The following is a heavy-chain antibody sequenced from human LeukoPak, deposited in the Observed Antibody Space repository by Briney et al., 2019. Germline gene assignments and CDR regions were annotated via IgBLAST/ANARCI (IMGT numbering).Heavy chain of an antibody. V-gene: IGHV4-59*01. CDR1: GGSISSYY. CDR2: IYYSGST. CDR3: ARGYGSGSYWVY. Sequence: SETLSLTCTVSGGSISSYYWSWIRQPPGKGLEWIGCIYYSGSTNYNPSLKSRVTISVDTSKNQFSLKLSSVTAADTAVYYCARGYGSGSYWVYWGQGTLVTVSS. J-gene: IGHJ4*02. D-gene: IGHD3-10*01.